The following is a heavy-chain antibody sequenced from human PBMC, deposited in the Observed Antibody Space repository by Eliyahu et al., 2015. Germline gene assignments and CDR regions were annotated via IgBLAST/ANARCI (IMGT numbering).Heavy chain of an antibody. CDR1: GXPFSSYS. V-gene: IGHV3-21*01. J-gene: IGHJ5*01. Sequence: EVQLVESGGGLVKPGGSXXLSCAAXGXPFSSYSMNWVRQAPGKGLEGVSSISSRCRYIYYVDSVKGRFTNSRDDAKNSLFLQMNSLRAEDTAVYYCVREIMGATSWFDSWGQGTLVSVSS. CDR2: ISSRCRYI. D-gene: IGHD1-26*01. CDR3: VREIMGATSWFDS.